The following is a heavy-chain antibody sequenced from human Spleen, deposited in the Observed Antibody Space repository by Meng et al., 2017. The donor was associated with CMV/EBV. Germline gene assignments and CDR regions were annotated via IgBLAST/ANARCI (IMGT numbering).Heavy chain of an antibody. CDR3: ARGGGRSEYDF. V-gene: IGHV1-18*01. CDR2: VSTYNGNT. J-gene: IGHJ4*02. D-gene: IGHD1-26*01. Sequence: ASVKVSCKTSGYTFTRHAVSWVRQAPGQGLQWMGWVSTYNGNTDYAQIFEDRVTMTTDTSTTTAYLELRGLRDDDTAGYYCARGGGRSEYDFWGQGTLVTVSS. CDR1: GYTFTRHA.